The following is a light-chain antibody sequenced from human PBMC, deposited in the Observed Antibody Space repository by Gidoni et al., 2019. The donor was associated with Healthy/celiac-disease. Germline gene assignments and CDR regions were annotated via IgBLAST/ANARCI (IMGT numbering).Light chain of an antibody. CDR2: EGS. J-gene: IGLJ2*01. Sequence: QSALTQPASVSGSPGQSITISCTGTSSDGGSYNLVSWYPQHPGKAPKLMSYEGSKRPPPVSHRFSGSKSGNTASLTISGLQAEDEADYYCCSYAGSSTFVFGGGTKLTVL. CDR3: CSYAGSSTFV. V-gene: IGLV2-23*03. CDR1: SSDGGSYNL.